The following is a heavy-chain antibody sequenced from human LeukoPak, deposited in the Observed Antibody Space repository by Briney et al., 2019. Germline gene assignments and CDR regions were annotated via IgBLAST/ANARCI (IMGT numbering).Heavy chain of an antibody. D-gene: IGHD2-2*01. CDR1: GYTFTGYY. V-gene: IGHV1-2*02. J-gene: IGHJ5*02. CDR3: ARWARVVPAAKCWFDP. CDR2: INPNSGGP. Sequence: ASVKVSCKASGYTFTGYYMHWVRQAPGQGLEWMGWINPNSGGPNYAQKFQGRVTMTRDTSISTAYMELSRLRSDDTAVYYCARWARVVPAAKCWFDPWGQGTLVTVSS.